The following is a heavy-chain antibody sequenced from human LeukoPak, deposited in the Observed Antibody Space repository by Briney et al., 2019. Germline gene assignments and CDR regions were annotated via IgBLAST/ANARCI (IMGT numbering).Heavy chain of an antibody. Sequence: PSETLSLTCTVSGGSISSYYWSWIRQPAGKGLEWIGRIHTSGSTNYNPSLKSRVTMSVDTSKNQFSLKLSSVTAADTAVYYCARDRYYYDSSGYSPRFDPWGQGTLVTVSS. CDR2: IHTSGST. D-gene: IGHD3-22*01. V-gene: IGHV4-4*07. CDR3: ARDRYYYDSSGYSPRFDP. J-gene: IGHJ5*02. CDR1: GGSISSYY.